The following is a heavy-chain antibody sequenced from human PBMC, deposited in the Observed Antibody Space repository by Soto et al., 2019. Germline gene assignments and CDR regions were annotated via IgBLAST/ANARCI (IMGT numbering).Heavy chain of an antibody. D-gene: IGHD3-3*01. CDR3: ARDKRDLRFLEWSYYFDY. Sequence: GVSLRLSFAASGFTFSSYAMSWVRQAPGKGLEWVALISYDGSNKYYADSVKGRFTISRDNSKNTLYLQMNSLRAEDTAVYYCARDKRDLRFLEWSYYFDYWGQGTLVTVSS. J-gene: IGHJ4*02. CDR1: GFTFSSYA. V-gene: IGHV3-30-3*01. CDR2: ISYDGSNK.